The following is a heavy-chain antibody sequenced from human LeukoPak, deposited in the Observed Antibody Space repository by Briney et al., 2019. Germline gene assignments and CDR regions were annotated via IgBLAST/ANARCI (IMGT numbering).Heavy chain of an antibody. CDR2: INPSGGST. D-gene: IGHD5-18*01. V-gene: IGHV1-46*01. CDR1: GYTFTSYY. CDR3: ARDHAYSYGSDAFDI. Sequence: ASVKVSCKASGYTFTSYYMHWVRQAPGQGLEWMGIINPSGGSTSYAQKFQGRVTMTRDTSTSTAYMELRSLRSDDTAVYYCARDHAYSYGSDAFDIWGQGTMVTVSS. J-gene: IGHJ3*02.